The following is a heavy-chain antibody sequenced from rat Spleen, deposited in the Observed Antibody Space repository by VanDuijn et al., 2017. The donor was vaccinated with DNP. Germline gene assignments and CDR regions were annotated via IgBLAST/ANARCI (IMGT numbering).Heavy chain of an antibody. V-gene: IGHV5-27*01. Sequence: EVQLVESGGGLVQPGRSLKLSCTASGFTFSDYYMAWVRQAPTKGLEWVATATTSDGGADYRDSVKGRFTVSRENAGNTLYLQMNSLMSEDTATYYRSRGDGSYVFNYGGQGVMFTVSS. D-gene: IGHD1-3*01. CDR1: GFTFSDYY. CDR2: ATTSDGGA. CDR3: SRGDGSYVFNY. J-gene: IGHJ2*01.